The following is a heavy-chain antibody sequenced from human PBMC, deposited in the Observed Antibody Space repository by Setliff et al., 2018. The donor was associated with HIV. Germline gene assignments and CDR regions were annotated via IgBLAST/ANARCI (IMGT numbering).Heavy chain of an antibody. Sequence: SETLSLTCTVSGGSISSYYWSWIRQPPGKGLEWIGYIYYSGSTNYNPSLKSRVTISVDTSKNQFSLKLSSVTAADTAVYCCARGVVVAATRWFDPWGQGTLVTVSS. CDR1: GGSISSYY. CDR3: ARGVVVAATRWFDP. CDR2: IYYSGST. J-gene: IGHJ5*02. V-gene: IGHV4-59*01. D-gene: IGHD2-15*01.